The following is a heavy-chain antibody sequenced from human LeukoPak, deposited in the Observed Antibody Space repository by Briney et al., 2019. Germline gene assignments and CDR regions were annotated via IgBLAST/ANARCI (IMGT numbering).Heavy chain of an antibody. CDR3: ATRPGYSSSWYLYNWFDP. Sequence: ASVKVSCKASGYTFTGYYMHWVRQAPGQGLEWMGWINPNSGGTNYAQKFQGRVTITADKSTSTAYMELSSLRSEDTAVYYCATRPGYSSSWYLYNWFDPWGQGTLVTVSS. V-gene: IGHV1-2*02. CDR1: GYTFTGYY. D-gene: IGHD6-13*01. J-gene: IGHJ5*02. CDR2: INPNSGGT.